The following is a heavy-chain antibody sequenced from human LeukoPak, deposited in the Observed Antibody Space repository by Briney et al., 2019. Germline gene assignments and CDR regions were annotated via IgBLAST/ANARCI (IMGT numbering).Heavy chain of an antibody. CDR2: IYYSGST. V-gene: IGHV4-59*12. D-gene: IGHD1-26*01. CDR1: GGSFSNYY. Sequence: SETLSLTCAVYGGSFSNYYWSWIRQPPGKGLEWIGYIYYSGSTNYNPSLKSRVTISVDTSKNQFSLKLSSVTAADTAVYYCAREYSGSYLGDFDYWGQGTLVTVSS. J-gene: IGHJ4*02. CDR3: AREYSGSYLGDFDY.